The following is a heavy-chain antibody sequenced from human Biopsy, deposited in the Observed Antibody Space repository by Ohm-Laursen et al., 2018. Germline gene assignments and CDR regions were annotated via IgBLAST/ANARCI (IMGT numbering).Heavy chain of an antibody. CDR3: ARDRGYYSDRTVPGYFDL. V-gene: IGHV4-59*13. Sequence: SQTLSFTCTVSNDSISNYFWTWIPQPPGKGWEWIGYVFYTGSTDYTPSLQSRVTVSVDTSKNHFSLRLRSMTPADTAIYYCARDRGYYSDRTVPGYFDLWGRGTLVTVSS. D-gene: IGHD3-22*01. J-gene: IGHJ2*01. CDR1: NDSISNYF. CDR2: VFYTGST.